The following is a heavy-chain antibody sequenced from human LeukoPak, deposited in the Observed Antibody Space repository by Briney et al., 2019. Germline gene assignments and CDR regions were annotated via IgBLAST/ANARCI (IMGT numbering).Heavy chain of an antibody. V-gene: IGHV3-23*01. J-gene: IGHJ4*02. CDR2: ISGSGGST. CDR3: AKQPGIAVAGTWDY. CDR1: GFTFSSYA. D-gene: IGHD6-19*01. Sequence: PGGSLRLSCAASGFTFSSYAMSWVRQAPGKGLEWVSAISGSGGSTYYADFVKGRFTISRDNSKNTLYLQMNSLRAEDTAVYYCAKQPGIAVAGTWDYWGQGTLVTVSS.